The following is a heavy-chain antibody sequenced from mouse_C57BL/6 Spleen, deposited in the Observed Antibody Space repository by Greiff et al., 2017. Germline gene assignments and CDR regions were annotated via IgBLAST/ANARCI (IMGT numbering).Heavy chain of an antibody. CDR2: IWSGGSP. CDR1: GFSLTSYG. Sequence: VQLVESGPGLVQPSQSLSITCTVSGFSLTSYGVHWVRPSPGKGLEWLGVIWSGGSPDYNAAFISRLSISKDNSKRQVFFKMNSLQADDTAIYYWAREGDGYYDFDYWGQGTTLTVSA. D-gene: IGHD2-3*01. CDR3: AREGDGYYDFDY. J-gene: IGHJ2*01. V-gene: IGHV2-2*01.